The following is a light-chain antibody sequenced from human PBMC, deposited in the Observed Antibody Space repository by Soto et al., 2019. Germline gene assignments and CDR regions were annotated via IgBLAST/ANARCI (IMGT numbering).Light chain of an antibody. CDR2: DVT. J-gene: IGLJ1*01. CDR1: SSDVGGYNS. CDR3: SSFTSSITYV. V-gene: IGLV2-14*01. Sequence: QSVLTQPASVSGSPGQSITISCTFTSSDVGGYNSVSWYRQDPGKAPKLIIYDVTYRPSGVSNRFSGSKSGNTASLTISGLQSEDEADYHCSSFTSSITYVFGTGTKAPS.